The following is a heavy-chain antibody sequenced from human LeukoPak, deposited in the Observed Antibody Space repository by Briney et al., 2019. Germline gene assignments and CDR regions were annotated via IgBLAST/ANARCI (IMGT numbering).Heavy chain of an antibody. CDR1: GFTLSSYA. CDR2: ISGSGRRSNYA. J-gene: IGHJ4*02. V-gene: IGHV3-23*01. Sequence: GGSLRLSCAASGFTLSSYAMGWVRQAAGKGLEWVSGISGSGRRSNYADYADSVKGRFTISRDNSNNTLYLQMNSLRAEDTAVYYCAKETGYYDSSGYFWGYFDYWGQGTLVTVSS. CDR3: AKETGYYDSSGYFWGYFDY. D-gene: IGHD3-22*01.